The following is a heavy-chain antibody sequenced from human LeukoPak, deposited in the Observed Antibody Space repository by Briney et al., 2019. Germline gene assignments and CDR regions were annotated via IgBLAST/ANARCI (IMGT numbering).Heavy chain of an antibody. CDR2: INHSGST. J-gene: IGHJ4*02. Sequence: SETLSLTCTVSGGSISSSSYYWGWIRQPPGKGLEWIGEINHSGSTNYNPSLKSRVTISVDTSKNQFSLKLSSVTAADTAVYYCARGYYDTSVGNFDYWGQGTLVTVSS. CDR1: GGSISSSSYY. V-gene: IGHV4-39*07. D-gene: IGHD3-22*01. CDR3: ARGYYDTSVGNFDY.